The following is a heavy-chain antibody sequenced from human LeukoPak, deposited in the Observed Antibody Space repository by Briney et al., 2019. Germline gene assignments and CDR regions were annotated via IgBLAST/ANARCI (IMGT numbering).Heavy chain of an antibody. CDR3: ARIRQTTSPRGGVGSVFDY. D-gene: IGHD1-7*01. CDR1: GYTFTGYY. CDR2: INPNSWGT. J-gene: IGHJ4*02. Sequence: ASVKVSCKASGYTFTGYYMHWVRQPPGQGLEWMGWINPNSWGTNYPQRFQGGVTMTRETSIHAAHMERSRLRADDTAVYYCARIRQTTSPRGGVGSVFDYWGQGTLVTVSS. V-gene: IGHV1-2*02.